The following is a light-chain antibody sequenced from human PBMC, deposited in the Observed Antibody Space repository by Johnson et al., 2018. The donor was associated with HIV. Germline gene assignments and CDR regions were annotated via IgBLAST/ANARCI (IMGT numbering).Light chain of an antibody. V-gene: IGLV1-51*02. CDR1: RSNIGNNY. Sequence: QSVLTQPPSVSAAPGQKVTISCSGSRSNIGNNYVSWYQQLPGTAPKLLIYENNKRPSGIPDRFSGSKSCTSATLGITGLQTGDRAEYYCGTWDSSLSGCLYVFGTGTKVTVL. J-gene: IGLJ1*01. CDR2: ENN. CDR3: GTWDSSLSGCLYV.